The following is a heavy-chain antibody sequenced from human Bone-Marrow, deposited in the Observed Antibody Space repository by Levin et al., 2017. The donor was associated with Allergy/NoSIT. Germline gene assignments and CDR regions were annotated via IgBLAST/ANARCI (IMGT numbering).Heavy chain of an antibody. V-gene: IGHV3-53*01. Sequence: GESLKISCAASGFTVSSNYMSWVRQAPGKGLEWVSVIYSGGSTYYADSVKGRFTISRDNSKNTLYLQMNSLRAEDTAVYYCARAPYSGYDFNYYGMDVWGQGTTVTVSS. D-gene: IGHD5-12*01. CDR3: ARAPYSGYDFNYYGMDV. J-gene: IGHJ6*02. CDR1: GFTVSSNY. CDR2: IYSGGST.